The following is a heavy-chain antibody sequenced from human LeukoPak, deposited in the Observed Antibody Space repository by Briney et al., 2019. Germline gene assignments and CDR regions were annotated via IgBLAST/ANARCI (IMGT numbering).Heavy chain of an antibody. V-gene: IGHV3-9*03. Sequence: PGRSLRLSCAASGFTFDDYAMHWVRQAPGKGLEWVSGISWNSGSIGYADSVKGRFTISRDNAKNSLYLQMNSLRAEDMALYYCAKSGTGPLDYWGQGTLITVSS. D-gene: IGHD3-10*01. CDR2: ISWNSGSI. J-gene: IGHJ4*02. CDR3: AKSGTGPLDY. CDR1: GFTFDDYA.